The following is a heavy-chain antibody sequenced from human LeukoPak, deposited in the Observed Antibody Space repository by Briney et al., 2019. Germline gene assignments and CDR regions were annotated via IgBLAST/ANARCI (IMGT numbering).Heavy chain of an antibody. D-gene: IGHD3-16*01. CDR1: GGTFSSYA. CDR2: IIPIFGTA. Sequence: SVKVSCKAPGGTFSSYAISWVRQAPGQGLERMGGIIPIFGTANHAQKFQGRVTITTDESTSTAYMELSSLRSEDTAVYYCAGGPGLEEYYYMDVWGKGTTVTVSS. V-gene: IGHV1-69*05. CDR3: AGGPGLEEYYYMDV. J-gene: IGHJ6*03.